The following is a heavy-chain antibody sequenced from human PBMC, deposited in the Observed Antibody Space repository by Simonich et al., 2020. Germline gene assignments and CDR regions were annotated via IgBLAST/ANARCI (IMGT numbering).Heavy chain of an antibody. CDR1: GYTFTGYY. Sequence: QVQLVQSGAEVKKPGASVKVSCKASGYTFTGYYMHWVRQAPGKGLEWMGGINPNSSGTNYAQKCQGRVTMTRDTSISTAYMELSRLRSDDTAVYYCARGRLTGDKGAFDIWGQGTMVTVSS. V-gene: IGHV1-2*02. CDR3: ARGRLTGDKGAFDI. J-gene: IGHJ3*02. CDR2: INPNSSGT. D-gene: IGHD7-27*01.